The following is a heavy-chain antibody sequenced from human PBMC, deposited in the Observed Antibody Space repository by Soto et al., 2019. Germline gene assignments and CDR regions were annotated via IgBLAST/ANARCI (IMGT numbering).Heavy chain of an antibody. CDR2: ISSSGSTI. Sequence: WGSLRLSCAASGFTFSSYEMNWVRQAPGKGLEWVSYISSSGSTIYYADSVKGRFTISRDNAKNSLYLQMNSLRAEDTAVYYCARGGAPRPHYDFWDVDYYYGMDVWGQGTTVTVSS. V-gene: IGHV3-48*03. D-gene: IGHD3-3*01. J-gene: IGHJ6*02. CDR1: GFTFSSYE. CDR3: ARGGAPRPHYDFWDVDYYYGMDV.